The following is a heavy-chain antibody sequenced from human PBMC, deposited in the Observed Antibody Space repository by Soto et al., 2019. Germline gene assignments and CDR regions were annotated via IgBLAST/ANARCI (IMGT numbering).Heavy chain of an antibody. Sequence: PSETLSLTCTVSGGSISSYYWIWIRQPPGKGLEWIGYIYYSGSTNYNPSLKSRVTISVDTSKNQFSLKLSSVTAADTAVYYCARHRGEGIEAAIDPFEPWGQGTLVTVSS. CDR3: ARHRGEGIEAAIDPFEP. V-gene: IGHV4-59*08. CDR1: GGSISSYY. J-gene: IGHJ5*02. CDR2: IYYSGST. D-gene: IGHD6-13*01.